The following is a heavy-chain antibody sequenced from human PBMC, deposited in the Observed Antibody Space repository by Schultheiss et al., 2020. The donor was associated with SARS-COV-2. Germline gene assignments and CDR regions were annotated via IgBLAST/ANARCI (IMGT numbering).Heavy chain of an antibody. V-gene: IGHV3-21*05. J-gene: IGHJ3*02. CDR2: IGVSSAYT. D-gene: IGHD1-14*01. CDR3: ARDRTTGGAFDI. Sequence: GESLKISCAASGFTFSSYSMNWVRQAPGKGLEWVAYIGVSSAYTKYLDSVRGRFTISRDNAQNSLSLQMNSLRAEDTAIYYCARDRTTGGAFDIWGQGTVVTVSS. CDR1: GFTFSSYS.